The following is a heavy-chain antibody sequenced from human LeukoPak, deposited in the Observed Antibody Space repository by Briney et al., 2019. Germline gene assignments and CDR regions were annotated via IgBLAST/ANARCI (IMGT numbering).Heavy chain of an antibody. CDR2: IRGSGGST. CDR3: TRAGRLGYSSAWVASPRIYHYKDA. D-gene: IGHD6-19*01. CDR1: GFPFSSYA. J-gene: IGHJ6*04. V-gene: IGHV3-23*01. Sequence: GGSLRLSCGGSGFPFSSYAMGWVRQAPGKGLEWVSGIRGSGGSTEYADSVKGRFTISRDNTKNTLFLQMNSLTVEDTAVYYCTRAGRLGYSSAWVASPRIYHYKDAWGKGTTVIVSS.